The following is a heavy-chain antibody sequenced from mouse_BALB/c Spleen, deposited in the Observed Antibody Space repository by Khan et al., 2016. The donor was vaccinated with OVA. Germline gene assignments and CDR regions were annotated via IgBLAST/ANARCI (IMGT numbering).Heavy chain of an antibody. D-gene: IGHD2-1*01. CDR3: TRNGSGNYESWDY. CDR2: IDPGNSDL. Sequence: IQLVQSGTVLARPGASVKMSCKASGYTFTSYWMHWVKQRPGQGLEWIGAIDPGNSDLNYNQKFKGKAKLTAVTSTSTAYMQLNSLTNEDSAVYYCTRNGSGNYESWDYWGQGTTLTVSS. CDR1: GYTFTSYW. J-gene: IGHJ2*01. V-gene: IGHV1-5*01.